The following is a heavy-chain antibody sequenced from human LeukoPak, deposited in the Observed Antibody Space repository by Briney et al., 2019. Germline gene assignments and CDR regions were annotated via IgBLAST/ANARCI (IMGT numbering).Heavy chain of an antibody. Sequence: SETLSLTCTVSGDSIKSYYWTWIRQPPGKGLEWIGYIHYSGSTNYNPSLKSRVTISVDTSKNQFSLKLSSVTAADTAVYYCARDRRVPFSFDLWGRGTLVTVSS. D-gene: IGHD3-16*01. CDR1: GDSIKSYY. CDR3: ARDRRVPFSFDL. V-gene: IGHV4-59*01. J-gene: IGHJ2*01. CDR2: IHYSGST.